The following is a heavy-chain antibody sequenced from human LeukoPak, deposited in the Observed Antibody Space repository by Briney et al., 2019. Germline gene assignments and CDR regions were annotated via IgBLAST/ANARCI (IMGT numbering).Heavy chain of an antibody. CDR1: GFTFSIYG. Sequence: RSLRLSCAASGFTFSIYGMHWVRQAPGKGLEWLAHILLDGNNKYIGDSVKGRFTISRDNSKNTLYLQMNSLRAEDTAVYYCARDKGKGAYFDYWGLGTLVTVSS. CDR2: ILLDGNNK. J-gene: IGHJ4*02. D-gene: IGHD3-10*01. V-gene: IGHV3-33*05. CDR3: ARDKGKGAYFDY.